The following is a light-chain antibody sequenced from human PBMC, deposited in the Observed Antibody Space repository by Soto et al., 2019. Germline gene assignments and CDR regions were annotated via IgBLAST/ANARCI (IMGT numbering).Light chain of an antibody. CDR3: QQSYSTPIT. J-gene: IGKJ5*01. CDR1: QGINSF. Sequence: IQLTQSPSSLSASLCDRVTITCRASQGINSFLAWYQQKPGKAPKLLIYAASTLQSGVPSRFSGSGSGTDFTLTINSLQPEDFATYSCQQSYSTPITFGQGTRLEIK. CDR2: AAS. V-gene: IGKV1-39*01.